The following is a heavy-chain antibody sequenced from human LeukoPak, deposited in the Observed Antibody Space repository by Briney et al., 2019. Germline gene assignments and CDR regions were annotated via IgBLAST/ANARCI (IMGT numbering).Heavy chain of an antibody. V-gene: IGHV3-23*01. CDR1: GFTFSSFA. CDR2: ISGFAGSI. D-gene: IGHD3-22*01. J-gene: IGHJ4*02. Sequence: AGGSLRLSCAASGFTFSSFAMSWVRQAPEKGLEWVSSISGFAGSIYYADSVKGRFTISRDNSKNTLYLLMTSLRAEDTAVYYCARDPPHRFTMIEKDSWGQGTLVTVSS. CDR3: ARDPPHRFTMIEKDS.